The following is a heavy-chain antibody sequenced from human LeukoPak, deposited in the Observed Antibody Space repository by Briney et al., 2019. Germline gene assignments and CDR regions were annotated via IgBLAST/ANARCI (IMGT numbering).Heavy chain of an antibody. CDR2: INHSGST. CDR1: GGSFGGYY. J-gene: IGHJ6*03. CDR3: AREVADYGGYYYYHYMDV. Sequence: SETLSLTCAVYGGSFGGYYWSWIRQPPGKGLEWIGEINHSGSTNYDPSLKSRVTISVDTSKNQFSLKLSSVTAADTAMYYCAREVADYGGYYYYHYMDVWGKGTTVTISS. V-gene: IGHV4-34*01. D-gene: IGHD4-23*01.